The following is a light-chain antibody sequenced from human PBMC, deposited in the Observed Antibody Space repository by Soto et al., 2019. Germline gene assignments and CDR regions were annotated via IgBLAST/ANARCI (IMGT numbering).Light chain of an antibody. CDR2: DAS. Sequence: EIVLTQSPATLSLSPGERATLSCRASQSVSSYLAWYQQKPGQAPRLLIYDASNRATGIPARFSGSGSGTDFTLTISSLQSEDFAVYYCQQYNNWPWGFDQGTKVDIK. CDR3: QQYNNWPWG. CDR1: QSVSSY. J-gene: IGKJ1*01. V-gene: IGKV3-11*01.